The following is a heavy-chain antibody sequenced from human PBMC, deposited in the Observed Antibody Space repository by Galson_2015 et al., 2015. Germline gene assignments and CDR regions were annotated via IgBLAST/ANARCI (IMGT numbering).Heavy chain of an antibody. J-gene: IGHJ4*02. D-gene: IGHD3-16*01. CDR3: ARAKTAFGGGDY. V-gene: IGHV3-33*01. Sequence: LRLSCAASGFPFSSCGMHWVRQAPGTGLEWVAVIWYDGSNKYYADSVKGRFTISRDNSKNTLSLQMNSLRAEDTAVYYCARAKTAFGGGDYWGQGTLVSVSS. CDR1: GFPFSSCG. CDR2: IWYDGSNK.